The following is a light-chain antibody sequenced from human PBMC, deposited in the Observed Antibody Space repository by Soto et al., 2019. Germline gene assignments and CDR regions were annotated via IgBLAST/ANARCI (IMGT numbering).Light chain of an antibody. J-gene: IGKJ3*01. CDR1: QSVSSY. V-gene: IGKV3-11*01. CDR2: DAS. Sequence: EIVLTQSPATLSLSPGERATLSCRASQSVSSYLAWYQQKPGQAPRLLIYDASTRATGIPARFSGSGSGTDFTLTISSLEPEDFAVSYCQQRSNWPLFTFGRGTKVDIK. CDR3: QQRSNWPLFT.